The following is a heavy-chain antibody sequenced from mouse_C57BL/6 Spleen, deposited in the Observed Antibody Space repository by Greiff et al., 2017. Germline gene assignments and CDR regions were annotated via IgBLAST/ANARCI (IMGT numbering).Heavy chain of an antibody. CDR2: IHPSDSDT. D-gene: IGHD2-13*01. CDR1: GYTFTSYW. J-gene: IGHJ3*01. Sequence: QVQLKQPGAELVKPGASVKVSCKASGYTFTSYWMHWVKQRPGQGLEWIGRIHPSDSDTNYNQKFKGKATLTVDKSSSTAYMQLSSLTSEDSAVYYCASLYGEKGLAYWGQGTLVTVSA. V-gene: IGHV1-74*01. CDR3: ASLYGEKGLAY.